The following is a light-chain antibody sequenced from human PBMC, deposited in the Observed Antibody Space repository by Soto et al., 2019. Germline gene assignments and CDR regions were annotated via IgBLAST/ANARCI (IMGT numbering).Light chain of an antibody. J-gene: IGKJ5*01. CDR1: QSVSSY. V-gene: IGKV3-11*01. CDR2: DAS. CDR3: QQRSNWPLIT. Sequence: EIVLTQSPATLSLSPGERATLSCRASQSVSSYLAWYQQKPGQAPRLLIYDASNRATGIPARFSGSGSGTDFTLTTSSLEPEDFAVYYCQQRSNWPLITFGQGTRLESK.